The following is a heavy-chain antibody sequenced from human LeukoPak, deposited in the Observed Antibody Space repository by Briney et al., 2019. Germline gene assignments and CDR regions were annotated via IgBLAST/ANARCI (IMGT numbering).Heavy chain of an antibody. CDR1: GFTFSSYA. Sequence: PGGSLRLSCAASGFTFSSYAMSWVRQAPGKGLERVSAISGSGGSTYYADSVKGRFTISRDNSKNTLYLQMNSLRAEDTAVYYCAKDLNTVTTPNYFDYWGQGTLVTVSS. D-gene: IGHD4-17*01. V-gene: IGHV3-23*01. J-gene: IGHJ4*02. CDR2: ISGSGGST. CDR3: AKDLNTVTTPNYFDY.